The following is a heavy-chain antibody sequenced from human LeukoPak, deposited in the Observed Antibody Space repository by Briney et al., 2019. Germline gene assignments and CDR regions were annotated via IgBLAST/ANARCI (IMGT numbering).Heavy chain of an antibody. Sequence: GGSLRLSCAASGFRFSGYWMHWVRQAPGKGLEWVANIKPDGSEKYYVDSVKGRFTISRDNAKNSLYLQMTSLRAEDTAVYYCARGSGDYSGQGTLVTVSS. CDR3: ARGSGDY. J-gene: IGHJ4*02. V-gene: IGHV3-7*04. CDR2: IKPDGSEK. CDR1: GFRFSGYW.